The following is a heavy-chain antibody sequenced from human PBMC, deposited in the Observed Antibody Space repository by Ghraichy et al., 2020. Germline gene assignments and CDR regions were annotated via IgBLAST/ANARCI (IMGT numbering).Heavy chain of an antibody. J-gene: IGHJ6*03. CDR2: ISASGGST. V-gene: IGHV3-23*01. D-gene: IGHD6-19*01. CDR1: GFTFSSYA. CDR3: AKPAGAGSLYCYMEV. Sequence: GGSLRLSCAASGFTFSSYALSWVCQAPGKGLELVSGISASGGSTYYVDSVKGRFTISRDSSKNKLYLQMNSPRAEDTTVYHCAKPAGAGSLYCYMEVWGNRATLTVS.